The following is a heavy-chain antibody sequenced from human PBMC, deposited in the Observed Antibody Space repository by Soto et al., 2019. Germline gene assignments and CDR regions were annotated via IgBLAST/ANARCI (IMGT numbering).Heavy chain of an antibody. V-gene: IGHV4-30-4*01. CDR2: IYYSGST. D-gene: IGHD3-22*01. Sequence: PSATLSLTCTVSGGSISSGDYYWSWIRQPPGKGLEWIGYIYYSGSTYYNPSLKSRVTISVDTSKNQFSLKLSSVTAADTAVYYCARVDSSGYQPFDYWGQGTLVTVSS. CDR1: GGSISSGDYY. CDR3: ARVDSSGYQPFDY. J-gene: IGHJ4*02.